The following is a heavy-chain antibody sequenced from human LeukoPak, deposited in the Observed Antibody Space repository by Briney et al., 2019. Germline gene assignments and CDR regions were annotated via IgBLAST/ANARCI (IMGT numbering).Heavy chain of an antibody. CDR1: GGSISSSSYY. J-gene: IGHJ4*02. V-gene: IGHV4-39*07. D-gene: IGHD3-22*01. CDR3: ARDNYYDSSVYFDY. Sequence: PSETLSLTCTVSGGSISSSSYYWGWIRQPPGKGLEWIGSIYYSGSTYYNPSLKSRVTISVDTSKNQFSLKLSSVTAADTAVYYCARDNYYDSSVYFDYWGQGTLVTVSS. CDR2: IYYSGST.